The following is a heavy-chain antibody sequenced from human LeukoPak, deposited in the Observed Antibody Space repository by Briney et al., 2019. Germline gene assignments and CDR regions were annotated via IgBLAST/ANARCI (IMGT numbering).Heavy chain of an antibody. CDR3: ARSRGSSWYWGFDY. CDR1: GGSFSGYY. V-gene: IGHV4-34*01. Sequence: PSETLSLTCAVYGGSFSGYYWSWIRQPPGKGLEWIGEVNHSGSTNYNPSLKSRVTISVDTTKNQFSLKLSSVTAADTAVYYCARSRGSSWYWGFDYWGQGTLVTVSS. J-gene: IGHJ4*02. D-gene: IGHD6-13*01. CDR2: VNHSGST.